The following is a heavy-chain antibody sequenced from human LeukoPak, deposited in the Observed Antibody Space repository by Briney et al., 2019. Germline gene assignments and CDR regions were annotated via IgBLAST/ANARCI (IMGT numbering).Heavy chain of an antibody. J-gene: IGHJ5*02. CDR1: GYTFTSYC. CDR2: INPSGGST. CDR3: ARAYYDFWSGYWSYNWFDP. Sequence: ASVKVSCKASGYTFTSYCMHWVRQAPGQGLEWMGIINPSGGSTTYAQKFQGRVTMTRDTSTSTVYMELSSLRSEDTAVYYCARAYYDFWSGYWSYNWFDPWGQGTLVTVSS. V-gene: IGHV1-46*03. D-gene: IGHD3-3*01.